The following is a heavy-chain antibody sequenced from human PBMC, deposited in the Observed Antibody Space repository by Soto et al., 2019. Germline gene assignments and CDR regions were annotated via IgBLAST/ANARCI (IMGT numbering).Heavy chain of an antibody. J-gene: IGHJ5*01. CDR1: GFPFSNAW. CDR2: VKSKTDGGSS. V-gene: IGHV3-15*07. CDR3: TTDSLTAPPTIDIDS. D-gene: IGHD2-21*02. Sequence: PGGSLRLSCAASGFPFSNAWINWVRQVPGKGLEWVGRVKSKTDGGSSDYAAPVKGRFAVSRDDSKNIVYLQMNSLKIEDTGVYYCTTDSLTAPPTIDIDSLCHGAELTVSS.